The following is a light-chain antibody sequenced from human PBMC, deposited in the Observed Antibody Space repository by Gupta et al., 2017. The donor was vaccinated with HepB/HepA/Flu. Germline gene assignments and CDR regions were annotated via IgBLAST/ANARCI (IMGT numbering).Light chain of an antibody. CDR1: TSNLGAGFD. Sequence: QSLLTQPPTVSGAPGQGFTISCTGSTSNLGAGFDVQWFQHLPGQAPKFLMYGNSNRPSGVPDRFSGSKSGTSASLTIIGLRAEDEADYYCQSYDSSLRAVVFGGGTKLTVL. CDR3: QSYDSSLRAVV. V-gene: IGLV1-40*01. CDR2: GNS. J-gene: IGLJ2*01.